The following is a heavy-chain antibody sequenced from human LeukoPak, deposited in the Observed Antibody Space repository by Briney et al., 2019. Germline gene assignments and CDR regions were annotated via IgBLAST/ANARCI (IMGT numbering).Heavy chain of an antibody. CDR2: ISGGST. V-gene: IGHV3-38-3*01. CDR1: GFTVSSNE. Sequence: GGSLRLSCAASGFTVSSNEMSWVRQAPGKGLEWVSSISGGSTYYADSRKGRFTISRDNSKNTLHLQMNSLRAEDTAVYYCKKDHHQNTPCWFDPWGQGTLVTVSS. CDR3: KKDHHQNTPCWFDP. J-gene: IGHJ5*02. D-gene: IGHD2/OR15-2a*01.